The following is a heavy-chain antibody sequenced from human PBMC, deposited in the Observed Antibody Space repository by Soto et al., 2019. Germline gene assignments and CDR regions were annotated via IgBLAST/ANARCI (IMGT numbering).Heavy chain of an antibody. CDR3: TTVIDYYGSGSPGY. CDR2: IKSKTDGGTT. D-gene: IGHD3-10*01. J-gene: IGHJ4*02. Sequence: PGGSLRLSCAASGFTFSNAWMSWVRQAPGKGLEWVGRIKSKTDGGTTDYAAPVKGRFTISREDSRNTQYRQMNSLKTEDTAVYYCTTVIDYYGSGSPGYWGQGTLVTVSS. V-gene: IGHV3-15*01. CDR1: GFTFSNAW.